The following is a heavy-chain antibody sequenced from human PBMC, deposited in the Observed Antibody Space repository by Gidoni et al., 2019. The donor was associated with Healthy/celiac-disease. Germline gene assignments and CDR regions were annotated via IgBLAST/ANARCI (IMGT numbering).Heavy chain of an antibody. Sequence: QVQLVQSGSELKKPGASVKVSCKASGFTFTSYAMNWVRQAPGQGLEWMGWINTNTGNPTYAQGFTGRFVFSLDTSVSTAYLQISSLKAEDTVVYYCARYQSGYYSFDDAFDIWGQGTMVTVSS. J-gene: IGHJ3*02. V-gene: IGHV7-4-1*02. D-gene: IGHD3-22*01. CDR2: INTNTGNP. CDR3: ARYQSGYYSFDDAFDI. CDR1: GFTFTSYA.